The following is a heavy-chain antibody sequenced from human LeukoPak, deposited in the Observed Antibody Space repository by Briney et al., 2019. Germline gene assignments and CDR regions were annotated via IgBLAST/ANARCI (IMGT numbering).Heavy chain of an antibody. CDR1: GGTFSSYA. Sequence: ASVKVSCKAPGGTFSSYAISWVRQAPGQGLEWMGGIIPIFGTANYAQKFQGRVTITTDESTSTAYMELSSLRSEDTAVYYCASGGSGHYYYYYMDVWGKGTTVTVSS. D-gene: IGHD3-16*01. V-gene: IGHV1-69*05. CDR2: IIPIFGTA. CDR3: ASGGSGHYYYYYMDV. J-gene: IGHJ6*03.